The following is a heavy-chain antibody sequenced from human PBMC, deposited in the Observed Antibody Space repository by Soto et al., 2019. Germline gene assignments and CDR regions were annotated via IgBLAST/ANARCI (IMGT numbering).Heavy chain of an antibody. D-gene: IGHD5-12*01. CDR2: IYWNDDK. CDR1: GFSLSTSGVG. Sequence: QITLKESGPTLVKPTQTLTLTCTFSGFSLSTSGVGVGWIRQPPGKALEWLALIYWNDDKRYSPSLKSRLTITKDTSKIQVVLTMTSIDPVDTATYYCAHRYSGYDAYYYGMDVWGQGPTVTVSS. CDR3: AHRYSGYDAYYYGMDV. V-gene: IGHV2-5*01. J-gene: IGHJ6*02.